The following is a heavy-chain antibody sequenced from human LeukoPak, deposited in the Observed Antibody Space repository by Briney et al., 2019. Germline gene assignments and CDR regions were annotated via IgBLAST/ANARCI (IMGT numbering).Heavy chain of an antibody. Sequence: GSLRLSCAASGFTFSGSAIHWVRQASGKGLEWIGRIKSKAYNYATTYAASVKGRFSISRDDSKSTAYLQMNSLKTEDTAVYYCTRPYDHSDYWGQGTLVTVSS. J-gene: IGHJ4*02. CDR2: IKSKAYNYAT. CDR1: GFTFSGSA. D-gene: IGHD3-22*01. V-gene: IGHV3-73*01. CDR3: TRPYDHSDY.